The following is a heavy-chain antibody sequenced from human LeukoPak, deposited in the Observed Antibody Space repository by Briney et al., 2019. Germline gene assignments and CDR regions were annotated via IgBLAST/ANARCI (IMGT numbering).Heavy chain of an antibody. Sequence: PGGSLRLSCAASGFTFSSYGMSWVRQAPGKGLEWVSAISGSGGSTYYADSVKGRFTISRDNSKNTLYLQMNSLRAEDTAVYYCARDSQLLRFSWSYAFDIWGQGTMVTVSS. D-gene: IGHD3-3*01. V-gene: IGHV3-23*01. CDR1: GFTFSSYG. CDR2: ISGSGGST. J-gene: IGHJ3*02. CDR3: ARDSQLLRFSWSYAFDI.